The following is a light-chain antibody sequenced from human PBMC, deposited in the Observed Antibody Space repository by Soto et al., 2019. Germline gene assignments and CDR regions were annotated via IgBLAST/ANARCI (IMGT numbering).Light chain of an antibody. Sequence: QAVVTQEPSLTVSPGGTVTLTCGSSTGPVTSGHYPYWFQQKPGQAPRTLIYDATNKHSWTPARFSGSLLGGKAALTLSGAQPEDEADYYSLLSHSNSRVVFGGGTKLTVL. CDR1: TGPVTSGHY. CDR3: LLSHSNSRVV. V-gene: IGLV7-46*01. J-gene: IGLJ2*01. CDR2: DAT.